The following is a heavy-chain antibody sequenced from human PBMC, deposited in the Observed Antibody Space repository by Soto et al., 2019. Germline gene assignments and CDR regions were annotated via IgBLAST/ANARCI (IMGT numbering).Heavy chain of an antibody. CDR1: AGSFSGYY. CDR2: INHSGST. CDR3: ARVDNSSWQQ. J-gene: IGHJ4*02. Sequence: QVQLQQWGAGLLKPSETLSLTCAVYAGSFSGYYWSWIRQPPGKGLEWIGEINHSGSTNYNPSLKSRVTISVDTSKNQFSLKLTSVTAADTAVYYCARVDNSSWQQWGQGTLVTVSS. D-gene: IGHD6-13*01. V-gene: IGHV4-34*01.